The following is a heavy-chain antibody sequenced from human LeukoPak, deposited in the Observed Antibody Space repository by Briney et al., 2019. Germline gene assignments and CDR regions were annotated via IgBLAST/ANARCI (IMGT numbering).Heavy chain of an antibody. CDR3: ARGRGWDSSGYYYVY. V-gene: IGHV1-2*02. CDR2: INPNSGGT. J-gene: IGHJ4*02. CDR1: GYTFTGYY. D-gene: IGHD3-22*01. Sequence: ASVKVSCKASGYTFTGYYMHWVRQAPGQGLEWMGWINPNSGGTNYAQKFQGRVTMTRDTSISTAYMELSRLRSDDTAVYYYARGRGWDSSGYYYVYWGQGTLVTVSS.